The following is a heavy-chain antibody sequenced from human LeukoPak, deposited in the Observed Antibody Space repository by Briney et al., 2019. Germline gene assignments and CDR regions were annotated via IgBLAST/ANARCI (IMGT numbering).Heavy chain of an antibody. D-gene: IGHD6-6*01. CDR3: ATAGRLSYYFDY. Sequence: GGSLRLSCAASGFTFSNYWMHWVRQVPGKGLVWVSRINGDGSSTSYADSVKGRFTISRDNSRNTLYLQMNSLRAEDTAVYYCATAGRLSYYFDYWGQGTLVTVSS. CDR2: INGDGSST. V-gene: IGHV3-74*01. CDR1: GFTFSNYW. J-gene: IGHJ4*02.